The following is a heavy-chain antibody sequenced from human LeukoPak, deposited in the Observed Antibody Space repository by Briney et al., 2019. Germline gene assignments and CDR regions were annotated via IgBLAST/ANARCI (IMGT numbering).Heavy chain of an antibody. D-gene: IGHD2-15*01. J-gene: IGHJ5*02. Sequence: ASVEVSCKASGYTFTSYGISWVRQAPGQGLEWMGWISAYNGNTNYAQKLQGRVTMTTDTSTSTAYMELRSLRSDDTAVYYCARAYPSLYCSGGSCYGNWFDPWGQGTLVTVSS. CDR2: ISAYNGNT. CDR1: GYTFTSYG. V-gene: IGHV1-18*01. CDR3: ARAYPSLYCSGGSCYGNWFDP.